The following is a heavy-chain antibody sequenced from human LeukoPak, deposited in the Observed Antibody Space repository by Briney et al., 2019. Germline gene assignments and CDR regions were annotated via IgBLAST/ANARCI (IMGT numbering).Heavy chain of an antibody. V-gene: IGHV1-18*01. CDR2: ISAYNGNT. CDR1: GYTFTSYG. Sequence: ASVKVSCKASGYTFTSYGISWVRQAPGQGLEWMGWISAYNGNTNYAQKLQGRVTMTTDTSTSTAYMELRSLRSDDTAVYYCARRNPYSSSWYDGFDYWGQGTLVTVSS. J-gene: IGHJ4*02. D-gene: IGHD6-13*01. CDR3: ARRNPYSSSWYDGFDY.